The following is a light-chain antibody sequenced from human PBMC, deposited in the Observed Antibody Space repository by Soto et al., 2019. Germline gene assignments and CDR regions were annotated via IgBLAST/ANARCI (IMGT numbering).Light chain of an antibody. Sequence: QSVLTQPASVSGSPGHSITISCTGTSSDIGDSNYVSWYQQHPGKAPKLVIYDVSNRPSGVSNRFSGSKSANTASLTISGLQAEDEADYYCSSFRSSSTSYVFGTGTEVTV. CDR1: SSDIGDSNY. J-gene: IGLJ1*01. CDR2: DVS. CDR3: SSFRSSSTSYV. V-gene: IGLV2-14*03.